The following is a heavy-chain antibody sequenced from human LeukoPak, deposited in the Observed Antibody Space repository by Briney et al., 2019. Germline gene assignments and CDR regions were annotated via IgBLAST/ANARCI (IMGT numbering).Heavy chain of an antibody. CDR2: IYTSGST. D-gene: IGHD3-22*01. CDR3: ARESGYYYDTSGYTFDY. J-gene: IGHJ4*02. Sequence: PSETLSHTCTVSGGSSNNYYWSWIRQSAGKGLEWIGRIYTSGSTNYNPSLKSRVSMSVDTSKNQFSLRLRSVTAADTAVYYCARESGYYYDTSGYTFDYWGQGILVTVSS. CDR1: GGSSNNYY. V-gene: IGHV4-4*07.